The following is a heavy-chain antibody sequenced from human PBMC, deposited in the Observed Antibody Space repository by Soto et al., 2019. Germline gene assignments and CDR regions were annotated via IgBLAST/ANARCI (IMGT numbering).Heavy chain of an antibody. Sequence: ETLSLTCTVSGGSIISGYWSWIRQPPGKGLEWIGYISYSGNTNYNPSLKGRVTMSVDTPKNQFSLRLSSVTTADTAVYYCAGLRGYAGSPIDYWGQGTLVTVSS. J-gene: IGHJ4*02. CDR2: ISYSGNT. V-gene: IGHV4-59*01. CDR3: AGLRGYAGSPIDY. D-gene: IGHD2-15*01. CDR1: GGSIISGY.